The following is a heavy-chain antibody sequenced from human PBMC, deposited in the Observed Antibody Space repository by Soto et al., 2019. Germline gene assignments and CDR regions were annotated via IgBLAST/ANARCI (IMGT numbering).Heavy chain of an antibody. CDR2: ISDDGDKV. D-gene: IGHD3-22*01. J-gene: IGHJ3*02. Sequence: QVRLVESGGDGVQPGRSLRLSCAASEFTFSDYTMHWVRQAPGKGLEWVAVISDDGDKVFYADSMKDRLTISRDNSKSTLFLKLPSLGPEDTALYYCARAHYHDSSGPNGHAFDIWGQGTVVTVSS. V-gene: IGHV3-30-3*01. CDR3: ARAHYHDSSGPNGHAFDI. CDR1: EFTFSDYT.